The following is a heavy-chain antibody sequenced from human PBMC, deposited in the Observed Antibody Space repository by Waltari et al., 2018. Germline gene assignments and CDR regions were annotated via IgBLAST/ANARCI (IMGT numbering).Heavy chain of an antibody. Sequence: QVQLVQSGAEVTKPGSSVKVRCKASGGTFSSYAISWVRRAPGQGLEWMGRTIPILGIANYAQKFQGRVTITADKSTSTAYMELSSLRSEDTAVYYCAREVAAAGTSSSYYFDYWGQGTLVTVSS. J-gene: IGHJ4*02. V-gene: IGHV1-69*04. CDR3: AREVAAAGTSSSYYFDY. CDR1: GGTFSSYA. D-gene: IGHD6-13*01. CDR2: TIPILGIA.